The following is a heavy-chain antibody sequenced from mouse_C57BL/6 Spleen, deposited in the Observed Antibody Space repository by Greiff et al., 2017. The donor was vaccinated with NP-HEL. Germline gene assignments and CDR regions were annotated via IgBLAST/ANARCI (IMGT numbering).Heavy chain of an antibody. D-gene: IGHD2-12*01. CDR1: GYTFTSYW. Sequence: QVQLQQPGAELVKPGASVKLSCKASGYTFTSYWMQWVNQRPGQGLEWIGEIDPSDSYTNYNQKFKGKATLTVDTSSSTAYMQLSSLTSEDSAVYYCARRGRNSHFAYWGQGTLVTVSA. CDR2: IDPSDSYT. J-gene: IGHJ3*01. V-gene: IGHV1-50*01. CDR3: ARRGRNSHFAY.